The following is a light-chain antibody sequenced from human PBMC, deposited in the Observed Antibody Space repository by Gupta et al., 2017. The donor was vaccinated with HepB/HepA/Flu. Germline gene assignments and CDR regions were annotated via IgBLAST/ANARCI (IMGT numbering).Light chain of an antibody. V-gene: IGKV3-15*01. CDR2: GAS. Sequence: EIVMTQSPATLSAFPGERATLSCRASQSVRSNLAWYQQKPCQAPRLLIYGASTRATGIPARFSGSGSGKEFSLTSSSRQSEDFAVYYCQQNNNWPPWTFGQGTKVEIK. CDR3: QQNNNWPPWT. J-gene: IGKJ1*01. CDR1: QSVRSN.